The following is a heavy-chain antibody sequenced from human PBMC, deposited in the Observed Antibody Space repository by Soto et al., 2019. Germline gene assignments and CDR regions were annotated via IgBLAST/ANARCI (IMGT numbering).Heavy chain of an antibody. CDR3: ARGWSGEFYYPYGMDV. CDR2: INHSGST. Sequence: ETLSLTCAVYGGSFSGYYWSWIRQPPGKGLEWIGEINHSGSTNYNPSLKSRVTISVDTSKNQFSLKLSSVTAADTAVYYCARGWSGEFYYPYGMDVWGQGTTVTVSS. V-gene: IGHV4-34*01. CDR1: GGSFSGYY. J-gene: IGHJ6*02. D-gene: IGHD3-3*01.